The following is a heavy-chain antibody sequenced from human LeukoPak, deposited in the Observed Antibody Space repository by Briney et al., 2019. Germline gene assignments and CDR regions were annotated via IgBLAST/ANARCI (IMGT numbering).Heavy chain of an antibody. CDR3: ARLSRITGGDWGDAFDI. CDR2: IDDGSNT. J-gene: IGHJ3*02. CDR1: GGSFSDYF. D-gene: IGHD2-21*02. Sequence: PSETLCLTCSVSGGSFSDYFLNWVRQSPGKGLEWIWEIDDGSNTNYNPSLMSRVIVSMEKSKRQFSLVMRSVGAADTAVYYCARLSRITGGDWGDAFDIWGQGKTVIVSS. V-gene: IGHV4-34*01.